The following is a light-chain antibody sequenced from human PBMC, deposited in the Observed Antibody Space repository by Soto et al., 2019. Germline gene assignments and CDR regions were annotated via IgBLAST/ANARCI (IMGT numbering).Light chain of an antibody. CDR2: GAS. V-gene: IGKV3-20*01. J-gene: IGKJ5*01. CDR1: QRFSSSY. CDR3: QXYSTSPIT. Sequence: EMVLTQYPGTLSLSPGESATLSCRASQRFSSSYLAWYQQKTGQPPRLLISGASMRASGTPDRLSGSGSGTDLNLTISRLEPADFAVYYCQXYSTSPITFGQGTRLEI.